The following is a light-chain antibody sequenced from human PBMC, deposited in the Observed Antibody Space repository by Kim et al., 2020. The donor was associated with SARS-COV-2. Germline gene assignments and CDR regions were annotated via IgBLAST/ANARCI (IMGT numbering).Light chain of an antibody. CDR2: GAS. V-gene: IGKV3-15*01. CDR3: QEYYNWPPWA. J-gene: IGKJ1*01. Sequence: YPRKRAPLPCRASQSVDIKLAWYQQKPGQAPRLLIYGASTRATGFPARFSGSGSGTEFTLTISSLQSEDFAVYYCQEYYNWPPWAFGQGTKVDIK. CDR1: QSVDIK.